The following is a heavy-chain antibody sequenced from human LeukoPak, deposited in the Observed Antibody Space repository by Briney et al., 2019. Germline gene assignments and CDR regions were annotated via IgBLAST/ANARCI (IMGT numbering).Heavy chain of an antibody. CDR2: IYYSGST. D-gene: IGHD3-3*01. J-gene: IGHJ6*03. Sequence: SETLSLTCTVSGGSISSYYWSWIRQPPGRGLEWIGYIYYSGSTYYNPSLKSRVTISVDTSKNQFSLKLSSVTAADTAVYYCARANTIFGVVIILDYYYMDVWGKGTTVTVSS. CDR3: ARANTIFGVVIILDYYYMDV. V-gene: IGHV4-59*08. CDR1: GGSISSYY.